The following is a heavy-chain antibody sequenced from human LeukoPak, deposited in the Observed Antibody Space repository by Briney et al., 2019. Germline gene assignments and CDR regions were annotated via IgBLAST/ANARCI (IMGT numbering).Heavy chain of an antibody. CDR3: ARDNRLLPDY. J-gene: IGHJ4*02. D-gene: IGHD2-21*01. CDR2: IIPIFGTA. Sequence: ASVKVSCKASGGTFSSYAISWVRQAPGQGLEWMGGIIPIFGTANYAQKFQGRVTVTADESTSTAYMELSSLRSEDTAVYYCARDNRLLPDYWGQGTLVTVSS. CDR1: GGTFSSYA. V-gene: IGHV1-69*01.